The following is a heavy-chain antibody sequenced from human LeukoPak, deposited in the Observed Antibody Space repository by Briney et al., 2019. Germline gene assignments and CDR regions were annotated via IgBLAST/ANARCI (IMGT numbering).Heavy chain of an antibody. CDR2: ISAYNGNT. D-gene: IGHD3-9*01. Sequence: ASVKVSCKASGYTFTSYGISWVRQAPGQGLEWMGWISAYNGNTNYAQKLQGRVTMTTDTSTSTAYMELRSLRSDDTAVYYCARDILTGYSTNRFDPWGQGTLVTVSS. CDR1: GYTFTSYG. J-gene: IGHJ5*02. CDR3: ARDILTGYSTNRFDP. V-gene: IGHV1-18*04.